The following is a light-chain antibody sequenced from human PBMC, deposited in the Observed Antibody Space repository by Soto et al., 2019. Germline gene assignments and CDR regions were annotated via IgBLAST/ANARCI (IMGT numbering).Light chain of an antibody. Sequence: AIRMTQSPSSFSASTGDRVTITCRASQGISSYLAWYQQKPGKAPKLLIYAASTLQSGVPSRFSGSGSGTDFTLTSSCLQSEDFATYYCQQYYSYPPYSFGQGTKREIK. CDR3: QQYYSYPPYS. V-gene: IGKV1-8*01. CDR2: AAS. J-gene: IGKJ2*01. CDR1: QGISSY.